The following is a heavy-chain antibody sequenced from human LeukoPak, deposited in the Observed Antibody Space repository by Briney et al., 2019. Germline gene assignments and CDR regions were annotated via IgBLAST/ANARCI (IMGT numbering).Heavy chain of an antibody. J-gene: IGHJ4*02. D-gene: IGHD2-2*01. CDR1: GYTFNIYG. V-gene: IGHV1-18*04. CDR2: ISAYNGNT. CDR3: ARDNSATSDCSSTSCYHFHY. Sequence: ASVKVSCKASGYTFNIYGITWVRQAPGQGLEWMGWISAYNGNTNFAQKLQGRVTMTTDTSTSTAYMELRSLRSDDTAVYYCARDNSATSDCSSTSCYHFHYWGQGTLDTVSS.